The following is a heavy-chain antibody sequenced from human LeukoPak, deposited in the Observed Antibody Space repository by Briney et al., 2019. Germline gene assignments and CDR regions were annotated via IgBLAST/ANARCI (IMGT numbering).Heavy chain of an antibody. CDR3: ARLAFLSGYYYFDY. Sequence: SETLSLTCVVSGGXFSASYCSWIRQSPGKGLEWIGETYHGGSTNYNPSLESRVTISGDTSKNQFSLKLSSVTAADTAVYYCARLAFLSGYYYFDYWGQGALVTVSS. D-gene: IGHD3-3*01. V-gene: IGHV4-34*01. CDR1: GGXFSASY. CDR2: TYHGGST. J-gene: IGHJ4*02.